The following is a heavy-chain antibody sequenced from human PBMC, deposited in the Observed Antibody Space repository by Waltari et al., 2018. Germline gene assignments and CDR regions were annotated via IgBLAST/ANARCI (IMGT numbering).Heavy chain of an antibody. CDR2: IHRDGGST. D-gene: IGHD2-2*01. V-gene: IGHV3-74*01. Sequence: EVQLVESGGGLVQPGGFLRLSCAASGFTFSSYWMHWVRQVPGKGLVWVSRIHRDGGSTSYADSVKGRFIISRDNAKNTLYLQMNSLRAEDTAVYYCARGASTRGDYWGQGTLVTVSS. CDR3: ARGASTRGDY. CDR1: GFTFSSYW. J-gene: IGHJ4*02.